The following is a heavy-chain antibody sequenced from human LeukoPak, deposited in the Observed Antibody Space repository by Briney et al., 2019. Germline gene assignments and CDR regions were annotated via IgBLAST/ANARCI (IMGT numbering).Heavy chain of an antibody. CDR1: GDTFTGYF. D-gene: IGHD6-13*01. Sequence: ASVKVSCKASGDTFTGYFRHWVRQAPGQGRVWMGWINPDSGGTAYAQKFQGRVTMTRDPSIRTAYMELSRLRSDDTAVYYGARVVDSSSRDYFDDWGQGTLVTVSS. CDR3: ARVVDSSSRDYFDD. CDR2: INPDSGGT. V-gene: IGHV1-2*02. J-gene: IGHJ4*02.